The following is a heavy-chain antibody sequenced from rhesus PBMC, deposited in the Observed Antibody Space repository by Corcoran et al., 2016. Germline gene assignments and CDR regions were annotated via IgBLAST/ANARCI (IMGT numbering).Heavy chain of an antibody. Sequence: QVQLQESGPGLVKPSETLSLTCAVSGGSISSSYYYWSWIRQAPGEGLEWIGYFSYDGSTSQNPSLKSRVTISRDTSKNQFALKRSSVTAADTAVYYGARLATMIVLPDDYWGQGVLVTVSS. CDR1: GGSISSSYYY. V-gene: IGHV4-122*02. CDR3: ARLATMIVLPDDY. D-gene: IGHD3-28*01. CDR2: FSYDGST. J-gene: IGHJ4*01.